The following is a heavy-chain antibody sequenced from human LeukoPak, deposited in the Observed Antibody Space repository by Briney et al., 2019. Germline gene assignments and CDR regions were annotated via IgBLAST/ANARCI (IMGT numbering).Heavy chain of an antibody. J-gene: IGHJ4*02. CDR1: GGSVNSDTYY. CDR3: ARDCSGGSCAIDY. V-gene: IGHV4-30-2*01. Sequence: PSETLSLTCTVSGGSVNSDTYYWSWIRQPPGKGLEWIAYISLSGSTYYNPSLKSRVTISVDTSKNQFSLKLSSVTAADTAVYYCARDCSGGSCAIDYWGQGTLVTVSS. D-gene: IGHD2-15*01. CDR2: ISLSGST.